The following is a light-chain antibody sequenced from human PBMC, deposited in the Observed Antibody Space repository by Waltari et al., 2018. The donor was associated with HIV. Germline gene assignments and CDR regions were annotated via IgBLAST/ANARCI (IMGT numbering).Light chain of an antibody. V-gene: IGKV3-11*01. CDR3: QQRTNWPPGLS. Sequence: EFVLAQSPATLSLSPGERATLSCMASQSVSSFLAWYQQKAGQAPRLLIYDASNRAPGIPARFSGSGSGTDFTLTISRLEPEDVAVYYCQQRTNWPPGLSFGGGTKVEIK. CDR2: DAS. J-gene: IGKJ4*01. CDR1: QSVSSF.